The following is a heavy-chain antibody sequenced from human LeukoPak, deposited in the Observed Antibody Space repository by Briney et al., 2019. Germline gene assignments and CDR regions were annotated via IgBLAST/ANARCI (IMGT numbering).Heavy chain of an antibody. CDR2: INYRGST. J-gene: IGHJ4*02. CDR3: ARYVVYGSGKYYFDY. V-gene: IGHV4-39*01. D-gene: IGHD3-10*01. CDR1: AGSISSSDYY. Sequence: SETLSLTCTVSAGSISSSDYYWSWIRQPPGKELEWIASINYRGSTYYNPSLKSRVTISVDTSKNQFSLRLSSVTAADTAVYFCARYVVYGSGKYYFDYWGQGSLVTVSS.